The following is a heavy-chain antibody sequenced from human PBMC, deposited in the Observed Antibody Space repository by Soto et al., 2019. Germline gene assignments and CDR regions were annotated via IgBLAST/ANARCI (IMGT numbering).Heavy chain of an antibody. CDR2: ISWNSGSI. CDR3: SKVLTTHTFGPLDP. V-gene: IGHV3-9*01. D-gene: IGHD1-1*01. J-gene: IGHJ5*02. CDR1: GFKFDDYG. Sequence: VQLVESGGGLVQPGRSLRLSCAASGFKFDDYGMHWVRQVPGKGLEWVSGISWNSGSIGYADSVKGRFIISRDNAKNSLYLQMNSLRAEDTALYFCSKVLTTHTFGPLDPWGQGTLVTVSS.